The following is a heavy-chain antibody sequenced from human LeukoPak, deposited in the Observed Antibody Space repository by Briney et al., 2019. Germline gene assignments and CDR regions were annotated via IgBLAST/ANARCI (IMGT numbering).Heavy chain of an antibody. CDR3: ARARCSSTSCYRGYYGMDV. D-gene: IGHD2-2*01. J-gene: IGHJ6*02. CDR2: ISSSGSNI. V-gene: IGHV3-48*03. CDR1: GFTFSSYE. Sequence: GGSLRLSCAASGFTFSSYEMNWVRQAPGKGLEWVSYISSSGSNIYYADSVKGRFTISRDNAKNSLYLQMNSLRAEDTAVYYCARARCSSTSCYRGYYGMDVWGQRTTVTVSS.